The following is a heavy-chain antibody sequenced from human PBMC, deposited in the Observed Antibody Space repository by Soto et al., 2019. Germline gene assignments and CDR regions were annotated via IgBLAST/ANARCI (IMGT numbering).Heavy chain of an antibody. CDR3: AKDDPLMTTVTTRHRGGAFDI. D-gene: IGHD4-17*01. J-gene: IGHJ3*02. V-gene: IGHV3-23*01. Sequence: GGSLRLSCAASGFTFSSYAMSWVRQAPGKGLEWVSAISGSGGSTYYADSVKGRFTISRDNSKNTLYLQMNSLRAEDTAVYYCAKDDPLMTTVTTRHRGGAFDIWGQGTMVTVSS. CDR1: GFTFSSYA. CDR2: ISGSGGST.